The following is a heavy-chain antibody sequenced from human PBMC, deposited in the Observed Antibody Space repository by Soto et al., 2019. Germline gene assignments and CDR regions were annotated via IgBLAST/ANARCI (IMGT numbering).Heavy chain of an antibody. CDR3: ARGLFGQQWLVGFDT. J-gene: IGHJ4*02. V-gene: IGHV1-69*01. CDR1: GDSFSNYI. CDR2: TIPMFATA. Sequence: QVQLVQSGADVKKPGSSVKVSCKASGDSFSNYIFSWVRQAPGQGLEWMGGTIPMFATAQYAQKLQGRVTITADESTSTVYMDLTSLRSDDTAVYYCARGLFGQQWLVGFDTWGQGTLVTVSS. D-gene: IGHD6-19*01.